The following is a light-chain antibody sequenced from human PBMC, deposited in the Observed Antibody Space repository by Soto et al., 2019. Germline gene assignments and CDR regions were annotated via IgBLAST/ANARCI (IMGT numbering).Light chain of an antibody. CDR3: CSYAGSSTYV. V-gene: IGLV2-23*01. Sequence: QPASVSGSPGQSIAISCTGTSSDVGNYNLVSWYQQHPGKAPKLMIHEDTKRPSGVSNRFSGSKSGNTASLTISGLQAEDEADYYCCSYAGSSTYVFGTGTKVTVL. CDR2: EDT. CDR1: SSDVGNYNL. J-gene: IGLJ1*01.